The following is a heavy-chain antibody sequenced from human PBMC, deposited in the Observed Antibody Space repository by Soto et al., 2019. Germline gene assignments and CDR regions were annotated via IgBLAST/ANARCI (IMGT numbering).Heavy chain of an antibody. CDR2: ISFDGSDK. CDR3: AKFRGYSYGPLDS. D-gene: IGHD5-18*01. Sequence: QVQLVESGGGVVQPGRSLRLSCAASGFTFSNYGMHWVRQAPGKGLEWVAVISFDGSDKYYADSMKGRFTLSRDNSKNTLYLQMNSLRAEYTAVYYCAKFRGYSYGPLDSWGRGTLVTVSS. CDR1: GFTFSNYG. J-gene: IGHJ4*02. V-gene: IGHV3-30*18.